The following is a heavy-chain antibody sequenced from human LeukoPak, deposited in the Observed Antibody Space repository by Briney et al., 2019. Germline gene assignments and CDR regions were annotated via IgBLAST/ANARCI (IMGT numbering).Heavy chain of an antibody. V-gene: IGHV1-18*04. Sequence: ASVKVSCKASGYTFTSYGISWVRQAPGQGLEWMGWISAYNGNTNYAQKLQGRVTMTTDTSTSTAYMELRSLRSDDTAVYYCARAGGYDFGGDPDAFDIWGQGTMVTVSS. D-gene: IGHD5-12*01. CDR3: ARAGGYDFGGDPDAFDI. CDR2: ISAYNGNT. J-gene: IGHJ3*02. CDR1: GYTFTSYG.